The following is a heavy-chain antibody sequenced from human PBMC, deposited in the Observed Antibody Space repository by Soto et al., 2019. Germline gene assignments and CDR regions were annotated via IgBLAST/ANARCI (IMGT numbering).Heavy chain of an antibody. D-gene: IGHD3-22*01. V-gene: IGHV3-7*01. CDR3: ARDVTQWLSYGITGMDV. Sequence: ALGGTFVGLGVRRVIQATGKGLEWGANIKQDGSGKYYVDSVKGRFTLSRDNAKNSLYLQMNSLRAEDTAVYYCARDVTQWLSYGITGMDVW. CDR1: GGTFVGLG. J-gene: IGHJ6*01. CDR2: IKQDGSGK.